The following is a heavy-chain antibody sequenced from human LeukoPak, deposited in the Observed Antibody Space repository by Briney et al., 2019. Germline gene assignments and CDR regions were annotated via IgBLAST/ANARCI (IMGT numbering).Heavy chain of an antibody. D-gene: IGHD3-3*01. CDR2: IIPIYGRA. Sequence: ASVKVSCKASGYTFTSYYMHWVRQAPGQGLEWMGKIIPIYGRANYGQKFQGRVTITADELTTTSYMELSSLTAEDMAVYYCAAGGAYEFRDDYWGQGTLVTVSS. CDR3: AAGGAYEFRDDY. CDR1: GYTFTSYY. J-gene: IGHJ4*02. V-gene: IGHV1-69*13.